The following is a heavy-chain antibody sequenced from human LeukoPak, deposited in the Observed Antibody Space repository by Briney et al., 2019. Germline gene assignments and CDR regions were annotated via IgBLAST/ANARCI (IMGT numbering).Heavy chain of an antibody. Sequence: ASVKVSCTASGCTFSSYAISWVRQAPGQGLEWMGGIIPIFGAANYAQKFKGRVTMTRNTSISTAYMELSGLRSEDTAMYYCARGPVHCSSTSCYTQGRDHTLYPWGQGTLVTVSS. D-gene: IGHD2-2*02. CDR3: ARGPVHCSSTSCYTQGRDHTLYP. V-gene: IGHV1-69*05. CDR2: IIPIFGAA. CDR1: GCTFSSYA. J-gene: IGHJ5*02.